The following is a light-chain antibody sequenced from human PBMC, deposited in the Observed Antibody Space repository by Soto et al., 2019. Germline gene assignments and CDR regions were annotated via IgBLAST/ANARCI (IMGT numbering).Light chain of an antibody. CDR2: GAS. J-gene: IGKJ5*01. V-gene: IGKV3-20*01. CDR1: QSVSSRY. CDR3: QQYGSSLSIT. Sequence: EIVLTQSPGTLSLSPGERAALSCRASQSVSSRYLAWYQQKPGQAPRLLIYGASSRATGIPDRFSGSGSETDFTLTISRLEPEDFLVYYCQQYGSSLSITFGQGTRLEIK.